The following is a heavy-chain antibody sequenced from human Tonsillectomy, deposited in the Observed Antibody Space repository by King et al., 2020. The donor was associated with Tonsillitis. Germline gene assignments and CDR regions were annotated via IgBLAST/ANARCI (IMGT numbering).Heavy chain of an antibody. CDR1: GFTFSSYN. CDR2: ISSSSSSM. CDR3: ARAALYCSSSSCHHFDY. V-gene: IGHV3-21*01. Sequence: QLVQSGGGLVKPGGSLRLSCAASGFTFSSYNMNWVRQAPGKGLEWVSSISSSSSSMYYADSVKGRFTSSRDNAKNSLYLQMISLRAEDTAVYYCARAALYCSSSSCHHFDYWGQGTLVTVSS. J-gene: IGHJ4*02. D-gene: IGHD2-15*01.